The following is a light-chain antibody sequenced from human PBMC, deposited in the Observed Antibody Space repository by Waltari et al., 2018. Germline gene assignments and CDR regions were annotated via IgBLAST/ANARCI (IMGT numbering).Light chain of an antibody. J-gene: IGLJ3*02. Sequence: QSALTQPASVSGSPGQSITISCTGTNDDIGNYNYVSWYQQHPGKAPKLMIYEVNNRPSGVSSRFSGSKSGNTASLTISGLQAEDEADYYCCSFTRTSTWVFGGGTKLTVL. V-gene: IGLV2-14*01. CDR2: EVN. CDR3: CSFTRTSTWV. CDR1: NDDIGNYNY.